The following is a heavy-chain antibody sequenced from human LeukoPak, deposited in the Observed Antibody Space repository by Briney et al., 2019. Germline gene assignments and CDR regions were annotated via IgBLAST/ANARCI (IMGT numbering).Heavy chain of an antibody. V-gene: IGHV3-21*01. J-gene: IGHJ4*02. CDR1: GSTFSTSS. Sequence: GGSLRLSCAASGSTFSTSSMNWVRQAPGKGLEWVSSISSSSSYIYYADSVKGRFTISRDNAKNSLYLQMNSLRAEDTAVYYCARDTYSSGWSRARGVFDYWGQGTLVTVSS. CDR3: ARDTYSSGWSRARGVFDY. CDR2: ISSSSSYI. D-gene: IGHD6-19*01.